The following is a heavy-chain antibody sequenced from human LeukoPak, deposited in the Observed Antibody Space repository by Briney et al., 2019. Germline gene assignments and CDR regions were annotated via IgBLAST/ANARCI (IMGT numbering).Heavy chain of an antibody. Sequence: GGSLRLSCAASGFTFSSYSMNWVRQAPGKGLEWVSHITASGTAMFYADSVKGRFTISRDNAKNSLYLQMNSLRAEDTAVYYCVRAIGAAGSYWGQGTLVTVSS. D-gene: IGHD6-13*01. CDR3: VRAIGAAGSY. CDR1: GFTFSSYS. J-gene: IGHJ4*02. CDR2: ITASGTAM. V-gene: IGHV3-48*01.